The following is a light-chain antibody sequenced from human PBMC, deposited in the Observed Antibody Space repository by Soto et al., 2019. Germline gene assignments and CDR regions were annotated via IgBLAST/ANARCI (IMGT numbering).Light chain of an antibody. CDR2: GAS. V-gene: IGKV3-20*01. CDR1: QSFGNNY. Sequence: EIVFTQSPGTLSLSPGERATLSCKASQSFGNNYLAWYQQKPGQAPMLLIYGASTRATGIPDRFSGSGSGTDFTLIISRLEPEDFAVYYCQQYVSSPLTFGGGTKVDIK. J-gene: IGKJ4*01. CDR3: QQYVSSPLT.